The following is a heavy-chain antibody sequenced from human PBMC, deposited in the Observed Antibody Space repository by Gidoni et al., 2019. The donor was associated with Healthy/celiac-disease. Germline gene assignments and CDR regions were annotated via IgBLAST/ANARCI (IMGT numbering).Heavy chain of an antibody. CDR1: GYSISSGYY. J-gene: IGHJ4*02. V-gene: IGHV4-38-2*02. CDR2: IYHSGST. D-gene: IGHD3-22*01. CDR3: ARGDYDSSGYYYSNPFDY. Sequence: QVQLQESGPGLVKPSETLSLTCTVSGYSISSGYYWGWIRQPPGKGLGWIGSIYHSGSTYYNPSLKSRVTISVDTSKNQFSLKLSSVTAADTAVYYCARGDYDSSGYYYSNPFDYWGQGTLVTVSS.